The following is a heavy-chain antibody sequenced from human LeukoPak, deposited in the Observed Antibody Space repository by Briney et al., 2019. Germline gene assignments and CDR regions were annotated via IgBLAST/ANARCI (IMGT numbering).Heavy chain of an antibody. J-gene: IGHJ4*02. Sequence: GESLQICCKGSGYSFTSYWIGWGRPMPGKGLEWMGIIYPGDSDTKYSPSFQGQVTISDDKSISTAYLQWSSLKASDTAMYSCARQGGYGDYGYWGQGTMVTVSS. V-gene: IGHV5-51*01. D-gene: IGHD4-17*01. CDR2: IYPGDSDT. CDR1: GYSFTSYW. CDR3: ARQGGYGDYGY.